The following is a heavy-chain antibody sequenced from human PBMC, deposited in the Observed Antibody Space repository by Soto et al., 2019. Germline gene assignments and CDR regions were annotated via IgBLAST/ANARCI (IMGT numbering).Heavy chain of an antibody. V-gene: IGHV1-8*01. CDR1: GYTFTSYD. CDR2: MNPSSGNT. D-gene: IGHD3-10*01. CDR3: ARESDYGSGSYWRNWFDP. J-gene: IGHJ5*02. Sequence: GASVKVSCKASGYTFTSYDINWVRQATGQGLEWMGWMNPSSGNTGYAQKFQGRVTMTRNTSISTAYMELSSLRSEDTAVYYCARESDYGSGSYWRNWFDPWGQGTLVTVSS.